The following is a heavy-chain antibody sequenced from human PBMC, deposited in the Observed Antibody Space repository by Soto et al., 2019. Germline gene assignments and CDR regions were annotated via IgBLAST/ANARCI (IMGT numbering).Heavy chain of an antibody. J-gene: IGHJ4*02. Sequence: SETLSLTCTVSGGSISSSYYWGCIRQPPGKGLEWIASIDYTGNTFYNPSLTSRVTISVDTSKNQFSLKVTSVTAADTAVYYCARINKGYGTDSWGQGTLVTVPQ. CDR1: GGSISSSYY. CDR3: ARINKGYGTDS. CDR2: IDYTGNT. V-gene: IGHV4-39*01. D-gene: IGHD5-18*01.